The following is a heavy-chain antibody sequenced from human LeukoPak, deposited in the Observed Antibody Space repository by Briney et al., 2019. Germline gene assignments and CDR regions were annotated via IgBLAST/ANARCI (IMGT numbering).Heavy chain of an antibody. D-gene: IGHD3-16*02. CDR1: GVSISSYY. CDR3: ARAVITFGGVVAKGFDC. Sequence: SETLSLTCTVSGVSISSYYWSWIRQPPGKGLEWIGYISYSGSTDYNPSLKSRVTISVDTSKNQFSLNLSSVTAADTAVYYCARAVITFGGVVAKGFDCWGQGTLVTVSS. V-gene: IGHV4-59*01. J-gene: IGHJ4*02. CDR2: ISYSGST.